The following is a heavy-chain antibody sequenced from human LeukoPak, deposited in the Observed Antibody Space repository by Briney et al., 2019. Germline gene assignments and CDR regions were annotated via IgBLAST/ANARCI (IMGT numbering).Heavy chain of an antibody. CDR2: IYTGGST. CDR1: GFTVSSNY. V-gene: IGHV3-66*01. D-gene: IGHD3-22*01. Sequence: GGYLRLSRSPSGFTVSSNYMSWVRPAPRKGVEWVSGIYTGGSTYFAGSVKGRFTISRDNSKNTLYLQMNSLRAEDTAVYYCAKEGGRSYTYYYDSSGYYWVYYFDYWGQGTLVTVSS. J-gene: IGHJ4*02. CDR3: AKEGGRSYTYYYDSSGYYWVYYFDY.